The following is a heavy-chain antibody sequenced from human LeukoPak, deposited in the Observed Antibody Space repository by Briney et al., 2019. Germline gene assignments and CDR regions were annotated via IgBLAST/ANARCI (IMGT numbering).Heavy chain of an antibody. J-gene: IGHJ4*02. CDR3: ARGPYSSGWSFDS. CDR1: GFTVSSNY. CDR2: IYSGGST. Sequence: PGGSLTLSCAASGFTVSSNYMSWVRQAPGKGLEWVSVIYSGGSTYYADSVKGRFTISRDNSKNTLYLQMNSLRAEDTAVYYCARGPYSSGWSFDSWGQGTLVTVSS. D-gene: IGHD6-19*01. V-gene: IGHV3-66*01.